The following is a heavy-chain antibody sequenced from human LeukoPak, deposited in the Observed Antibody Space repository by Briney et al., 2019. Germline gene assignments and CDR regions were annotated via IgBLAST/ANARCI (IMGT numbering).Heavy chain of an antibody. CDR1: GFTFSAYW. Sequence: GGSLRLSCAASGFTFSAYWMTWVRQAPGKGLEWVANIGQDGSEKYYVDAVQGRFTSSRDNAKNLLYLQMNSLRVDDTALYYCTRPGAAAGTRYYYDLWGRGTLVTVSS. V-gene: IGHV3-7*01. CDR3: TRPGAAAGTRYYYDL. J-gene: IGHJ2*01. CDR2: IGQDGSEK. D-gene: IGHD6-13*01.